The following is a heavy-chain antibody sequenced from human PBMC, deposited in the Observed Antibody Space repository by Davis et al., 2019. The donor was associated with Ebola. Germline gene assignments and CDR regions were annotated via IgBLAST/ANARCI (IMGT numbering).Heavy chain of an antibody. CDR1: GGTFSSYA. Sequence: SVKVSCKASGGTFSSYAISWVRQAPGQGLEWMGGIIPIFGTANYAQKVQGRVTMTTDTSTSTAYLDLRSLKSDDTAVYYCARGTTVTTDPHYYTMDVWGKGTTVTVSS. CDR2: IIPIFGTA. D-gene: IGHD4-11*01. V-gene: IGHV1-69*05. CDR3: ARGTTVTTDPHYYTMDV. J-gene: IGHJ6*03.